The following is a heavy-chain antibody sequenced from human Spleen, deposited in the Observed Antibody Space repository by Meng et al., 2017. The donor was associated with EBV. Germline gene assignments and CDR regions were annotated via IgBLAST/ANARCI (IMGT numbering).Heavy chain of an antibody. CDR2: INTKTENP. Sequence: QVQLVQSGSEFKKPGTSVKGSCKASGYSFTNYAMNWVRQAPGQGLEWMGWINTKTENPMYAQGFIRRFVFSLDTSVSTAYLQLNALKAEDTAVYYCARERELSVDYWGQGTLVTVSS. CDR3: ARERELSVDY. D-gene: IGHD1-26*01. J-gene: IGHJ4*02. V-gene: IGHV7-4-1*02. CDR1: GYSFTNYA.